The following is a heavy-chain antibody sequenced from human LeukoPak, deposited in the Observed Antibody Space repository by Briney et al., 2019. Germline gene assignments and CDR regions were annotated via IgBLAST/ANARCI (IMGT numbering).Heavy chain of an antibody. CDR3: ASSIVSSSTFYYYYYYMDV. D-gene: IGHD6-6*01. CDR1: GYSISSGYY. CDR2: IYHSGST. J-gene: IGHJ6*03. V-gene: IGHV4-38-2*02. Sequence: PSETLSLTCTVSGYSISSGYYWGWIRQPPGKGLEWIGSIYHSGSTYYNPSLKSRVTISVDTSKNQFSLKLSSVTAADTAVYYCASSIVSSSTFYYYYYYMDVWGKGTTVTVS.